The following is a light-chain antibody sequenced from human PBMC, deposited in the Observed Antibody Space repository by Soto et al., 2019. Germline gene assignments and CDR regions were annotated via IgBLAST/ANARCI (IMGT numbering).Light chain of an antibody. V-gene: IGKV3-11*01. CDR2: DAS. CDR3: QQRSNWPLFT. J-gene: IGKJ3*01. CDR1: QSVSSY. Sequence: EILFTQSPATRSVSPGERATLSCRASQSVSSYLAWYQQKPGQAPRLLIYDASNRANGIPARISGSGSGTDLTLTISSLEPADFAVYDCQQRSNWPLFTFGPGTQVDIK.